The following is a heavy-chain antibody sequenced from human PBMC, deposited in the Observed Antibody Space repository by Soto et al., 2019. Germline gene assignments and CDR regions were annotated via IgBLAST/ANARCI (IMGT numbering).Heavy chain of an antibody. CDR1: DYSISGFY. CDR2: IYSSGKT. V-gene: IGHV4-59*08. Sequence: LETLSLTCTVYDYSISGFYWSWLRQPPGKGLEWIGYIYSSGKTNYNPSLKSRVTISVDTSKNQFSLKLTSVTAADTAVYYCARGSGSYSSWFDPWGQGSLVTVS. CDR3: ARGSGSYSSWFDP. D-gene: IGHD3-10*01. J-gene: IGHJ5*02.